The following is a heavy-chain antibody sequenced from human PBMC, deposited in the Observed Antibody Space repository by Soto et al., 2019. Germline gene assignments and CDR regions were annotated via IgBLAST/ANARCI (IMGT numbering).Heavy chain of an antibody. D-gene: IGHD3-22*01. J-gene: IGHJ6*02. CDR2: IYSGGST. V-gene: IGHV3-53*02. CDR1: GFTVSSNY. Sequence: EVQLVETGGGLIQPGGSLRLSCAASGFTVSSNYMSWVRQAPGKGLEWVSVIYSGGSTYYADSVKGRFTISRDNSKNTLYLQMNSLRAEDTAVYYCARVGDSSGYYSDYYYGMDVWGQGTTVTVSS. CDR3: ARVGDSSGYYSDYYYGMDV.